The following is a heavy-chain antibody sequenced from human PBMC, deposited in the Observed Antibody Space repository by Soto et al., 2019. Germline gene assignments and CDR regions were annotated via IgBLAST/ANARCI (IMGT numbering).Heavy chain of an antibody. D-gene: IGHD3-22*01. Sequence: GGSLRLSCAASGFTFSSYGMHWVRQAPGKGLEWVAVIWYDGRNKYYADSVKGRFTISRDNSKNTLYLQMNSLRAEDTAVYYCARDLHDSSGYSPRGYYGMDVWGQGTTVTVS. V-gene: IGHV3-33*01. CDR2: IWYDGRNK. CDR3: ARDLHDSSGYSPRGYYGMDV. J-gene: IGHJ6*02. CDR1: GFTFSSYG.